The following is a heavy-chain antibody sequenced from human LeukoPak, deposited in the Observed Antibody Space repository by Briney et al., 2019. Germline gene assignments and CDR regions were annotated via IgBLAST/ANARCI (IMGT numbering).Heavy chain of an antibody. V-gene: IGHV3-74*01. CDR2: INSDGSIT. Sequence: GGSLRLSCAASGFTFSTYWMHWVRQVPGKGLVWVSRINSDGSITTYADSVKGRFTISRDNAKNSMYLQMNSLRAEDTAVYYCARVQQQQVYYFDYWGQGTLVTVSS. CDR3: ARVQQQQVYYFDY. J-gene: IGHJ4*02. CDR1: GFTFSTYW. D-gene: IGHD6-13*01.